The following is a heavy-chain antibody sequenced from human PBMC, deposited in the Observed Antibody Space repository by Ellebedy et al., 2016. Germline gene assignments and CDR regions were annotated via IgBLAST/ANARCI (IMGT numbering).Heavy chain of an antibody. CDR3: VREGEYGDYED. CDR1: GYSINNGYS. CDR2: IYHSGTT. D-gene: IGHD4-17*01. Sequence: SETLSLXXTVSGYSINNGYSWGWIRQPPGKGLEWIGSIYHSGTTNYNPSLKSRVTISADPSKNQFSLKLTSVTAADTAVYYCVREGEYGDYEDWGQGALDTVSS. J-gene: IGHJ4*02. V-gene: IGHV4-38-2*02.